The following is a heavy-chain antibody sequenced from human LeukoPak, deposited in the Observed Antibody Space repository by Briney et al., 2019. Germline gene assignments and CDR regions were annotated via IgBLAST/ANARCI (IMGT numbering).Heavy chain of an antibody. D-gene: IGHD1-26*01. V-gene: IGHV3-21*01. CDR1: GFTFSSYS. CDR2: ISSSSTYI. J-gene: IGHJ4*02. Sequence: GSLRLSCAASGFTFSSYSMNWVRQAPGKGLEWVSSISSSSTYIYYADSVKGRFTISRNNAKNSLYLQMNSLRAEDTAVYFCARVGGGATPFFDYWGQGTLVTVSS. CDR3: ARVGGGATPFFDY.